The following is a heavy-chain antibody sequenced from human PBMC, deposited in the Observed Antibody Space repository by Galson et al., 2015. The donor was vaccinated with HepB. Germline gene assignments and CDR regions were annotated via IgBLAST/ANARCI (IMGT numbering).Heavy chain of an antibody. CDR3: TTLDSSGWYAFSFWYLDR. Sequence: SLRLSCAASGFTFSNACMSWVRQAPGKGLEWVGRMKSKTDGGTTDYAAPVQVRFNISRDDSKNTVYLQMNSLKTEDTAVYYCTTLDSSGWYAFSFWYLDRWGRGTLVTVSS. D-gene: IGHD6-19*01. CDR1: GFTFSNAC. J-gene: IGHJ2*01. CDR2: MKSKTDGGTT. V-gene: IGHV3-15*01.